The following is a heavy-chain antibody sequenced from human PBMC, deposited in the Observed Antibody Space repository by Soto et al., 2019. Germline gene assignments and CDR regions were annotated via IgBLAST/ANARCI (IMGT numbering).Heavy chain of an antibody. CDR1: GGSISSGGYY. V-gene: IGHV4-31*03. CDR3: ARSYGSGSYFDAFDI. D-gene: IGHD3-10*01. Sequence: QVQLQESGPGLVKPSQTLSLTCTVSGGSISSGGYYWSWIRQHPGKGLEWIGYIYYSGSTYYNPFLKSRVTISVDTSKNQFSLKLSSVTAADTAVYYCARSYGSGSYFDAFDIWGQGTMVTVSS. CDR2: IYYSGST. J-gene: IGHJ3*02.